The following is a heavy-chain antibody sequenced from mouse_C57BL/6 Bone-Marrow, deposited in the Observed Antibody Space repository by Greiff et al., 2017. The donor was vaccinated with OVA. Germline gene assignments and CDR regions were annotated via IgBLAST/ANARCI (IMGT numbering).Heavy chain of an antibody. Sequence: EVQGVESGGDLVKPGGSLKLSCAASGFTFSSYGMSWVRQTPDKRLEWVVTISSGGSYTYYPDSVKGRFTISRDNAKNTLYLQMSSLKSEDTAMYYCARRGTTVVATYYAMDYWGQGTSVTVSS. D-gene: IGHD1-1*01. CDR2: ISSGGSYT. CDR3: ARRGTTVVATYYAMDY. CDR1: GFTFSSYG. J-gene: IGHJ4*01. V-gene: IGHV5-6*01.